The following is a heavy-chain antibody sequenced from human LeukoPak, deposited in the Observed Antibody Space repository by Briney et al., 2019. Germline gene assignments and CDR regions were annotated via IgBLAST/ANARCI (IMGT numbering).Heavy chain of an antibody. Sequence: SGGSLRLSCAASGFTVSSNYMSWVRQAPGKGLEWVSVIYSGGSTYYADSVKGRFTISRDNSKNTLYLQMNSLRAEDTAVYYCARLKLPAVTLLNKHYYYGMDVWGQGTTVTVSS. D-gene: IGHD4-17*01. CDR2: IYSGGST. J-gene: IGHJ6*02. CDR1: GFTVSSNY. V-gene: IGHV3-66*01. CDR3: ARLKLPAVTLLNKHYYYGMDV.